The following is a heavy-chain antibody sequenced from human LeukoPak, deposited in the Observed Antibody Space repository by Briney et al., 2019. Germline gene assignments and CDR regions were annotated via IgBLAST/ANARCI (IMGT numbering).Heavy chain of an antibody. D-gene: IGHD3-10*01. CDR3: ATDLLPQTYYGSGSYYKNY. V-gene: IGHV1-24*01. CDR2: FDPEDGET. Sequence: ASVKVSCKVSGYTLTELSMHWVRQAPGKGLEWMGGFDPEDGETIYAQKFQGRVTMTEDTSTDTAYMELSSLRSEDTAVYYCATDLLPQTYYGSGSYYKNYWGQGTLVTVSS. J-gene: IGHJ4*02. CDR1: GYTLTELS.